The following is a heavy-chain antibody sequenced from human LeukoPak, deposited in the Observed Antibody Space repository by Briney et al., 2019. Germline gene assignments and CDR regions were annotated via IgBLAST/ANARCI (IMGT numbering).Heavy chain of an antibody. CDR1: GFSFSSYG. V-gene: IGHV3-74*01. Sequence: PGKSLRLSCAASGFSFSSYGMHWVRQAPGKGLVWVSRINSDGSSTSYADSVKGRFTISRDNAKNTLYLQMNSLRAEDTAVYYCARDVGDAEFDYWGQGTLVTVSS. J-gene: IGHJ4*02. CDR3: ARDVGDAEFDY. CDR2: INSDGSST. D-gene: IGHD3-16*01.